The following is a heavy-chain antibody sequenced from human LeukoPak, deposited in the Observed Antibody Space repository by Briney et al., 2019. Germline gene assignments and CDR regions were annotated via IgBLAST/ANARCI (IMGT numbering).Heavy chain of an antibody. D-gene: IGHD6-19*01. Sequence: GGSLRLSCAASGFTFNNYGMSWVRQAPGKGLEWVSAISSIGYSTYYADSVKGRFTISRDNSKNTLYLQMNSLRAEDTAVYYCAKGGEWLVASAFYYYYMDVWGKGTTVTISS. V-gene: IGHV3-23*01. J-gene: IGHJ6*03. CDR2: ISSIGYST. CDR3: AKGGEWLVASAFYYYYMDV. CDR1: GFTFNNYG.